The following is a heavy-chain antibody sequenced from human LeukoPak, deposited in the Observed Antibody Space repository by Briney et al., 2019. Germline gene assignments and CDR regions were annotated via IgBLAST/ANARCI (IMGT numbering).Heavy chain of an antibody. D-gene: IGHD4-11*01. CDR2: ISYDGSNK. CDR1: GFTFSSYA. CDR3: ARDRDYSNYSPYYFDY. V-gene: IGHV3-30*04. Sequence: PGRSLRLSCAASGFTFSSYAMHWVRQASGKGLEWVAVISYDGSNKYYADSVKGRFTISRDNSKNTLYLQMNSLRAEDTAVYYCARDRDYSNYSPYYFDYWGQGTLVTVSS. J-gene: IGHJ4*02.